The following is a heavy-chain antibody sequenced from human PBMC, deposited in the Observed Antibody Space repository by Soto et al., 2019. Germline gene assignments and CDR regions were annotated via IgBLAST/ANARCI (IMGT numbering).Heavy chain of an antibody. CDR3: AKDSSSWYHHYYFDY. CDR1: GFTFSSYA. D-gene: IGHD6-13*01. V-gene: IGHV3-23*01. Sequence: GGSLRLSCAASGFTFSSYAMSWVRQAPGKGLEWVSAISGSGGSTYYADSVKGRFTISRDNSKNTLYLQMNSLRAEDTAVYYCAKDSSSWYHHYYFDYWGQGTLVTVSS. CDR2: ISGSGGST. J-gene: IGHJ4*02.